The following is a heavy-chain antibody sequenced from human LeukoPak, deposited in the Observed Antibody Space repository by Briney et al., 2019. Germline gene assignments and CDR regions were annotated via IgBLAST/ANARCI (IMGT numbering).Heavy chain of an antibody. CDR1: VFTFSNAW. Sequence: GGSLRLSCGASVFTFSNAWMSWVRQAPGKGGEWVGCIKRKTDGGTRDYGAPVKGRFTISRDDSKNTLYLQMNSLKTEDTAVYYCTKDRGHDFFPTDCYWGQGTLVTVSS. J-gene: IGHJ4*02. CDR2: IKRKTDGGTR. D-gene: IGHD2/OR15-2a*01. CDR3: TKDRGHDFFPTDCY. V-gene: IGHV3-15*01.